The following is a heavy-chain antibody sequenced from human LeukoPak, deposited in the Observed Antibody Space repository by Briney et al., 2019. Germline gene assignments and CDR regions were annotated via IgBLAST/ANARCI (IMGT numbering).Heavy chain of an antibody. CDR2: ISWNSGSI. V-gene: IGHV3-9*01. CDR1: GFTFDDYA. D-gene: IGHD3/OR15-3a*01. J-gene: IGHJ4*02. CDR3: ARDAAFGPDY. Sequence: GGSLRLSCAASGFTFDDYAMHWVRQAPGKGLEWVSGISWNSGSIGYADSVKGRFTISRDNAKNSLYLQMNSLRAEDTAVYYCARDAAFGPDYWGQGTLVTVSS.